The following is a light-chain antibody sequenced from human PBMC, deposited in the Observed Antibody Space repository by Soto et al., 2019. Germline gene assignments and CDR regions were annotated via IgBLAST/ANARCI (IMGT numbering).Light chain of an antibody. CDR3: SSYTSSSTYV. J-gene: IGLJ1*01. CDR1: SSDVGGYNY. V-gene: IGLV2-14*01. Sequence: QSVLTQPASVSGSPGRSSTISCAGTSSDVGGYNYVSWYQQHPGKAPKLMIYDVSNRPSGVSNRFSGSKSGNTASLTISGLQAEDEADYYCSSYTSSSTYVFGTGTKVTVL. CDR2: DVS.